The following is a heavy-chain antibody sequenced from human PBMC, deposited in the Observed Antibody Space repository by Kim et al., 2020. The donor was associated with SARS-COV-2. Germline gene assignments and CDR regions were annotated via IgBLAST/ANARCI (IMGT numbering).Heavy chain of an antibody. J-gene: IGHJ6*02. Sequence: GGSLRLSCAASGFTFSSYSMNWVRQAPGKGLEWVSSISSSSSYIYYADSVKGRFTISRDNAKNSLYLQMNSLRAEDTAVYYCARDFSSTGWRRYGMDVWGQATTVTVSS. D-gene: IGHD2-2*01. CDR1: GFTFSSYS. CDR2: ISSSSSYI. V-gene: IGHV3-21*01. CDR3: ARDFSSTGWRRYGMDV.